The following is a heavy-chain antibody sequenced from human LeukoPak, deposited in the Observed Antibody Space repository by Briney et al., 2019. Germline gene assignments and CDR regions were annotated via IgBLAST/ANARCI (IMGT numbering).Heavy chain of an antibody. V-gene: IGHV7-4-1*02. D-gene: IGHD2-2*01. CDR1: GYSFTNYG. J-gene: IGHJ4*02. CDR2: INTKTGNP. Sequence: GASVKVSCKTSGYSFTNYGMNWVRQAPGQGLEWMGWINTKTGNPTYAQGFTGRFVFSLDTSVSTAYLQISSLKAEDTAVYYCARESRYCSSTSCYFDYWGQGTLVTVSS. CDR3: ARESRYCSSTSCYFDY.